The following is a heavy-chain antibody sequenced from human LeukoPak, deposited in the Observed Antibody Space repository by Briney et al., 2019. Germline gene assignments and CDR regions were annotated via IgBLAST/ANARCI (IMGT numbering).Heavy chain of an antibody. Sequence: SETLSLTCTVSSDSISTHYWNWVRQPPGKGLEWIGYIHYSGSTNYNPSLKSRVTISLDTSKTHFSLKLSSVTTADTAVYYCARAPGGYESGRNYGANWFAPWGQGTLVTVSS. J-gene: IGHJ5*02. CDR2: IHYSGST. V-gene: IGHV4-59*11. CDR3: ARAPGGYESGRNYGANWFAP. D-gene: IGHD5-12*01. CDR1: SDSISTHY.